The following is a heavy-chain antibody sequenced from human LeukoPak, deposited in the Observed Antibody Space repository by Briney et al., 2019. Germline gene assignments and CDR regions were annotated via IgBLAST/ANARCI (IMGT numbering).Heavy chain of an antibody. CDR2: INSDGGST. CDR3: AREWCSSTSCWENFDY. J-gene: IGHJ4*02. Sequence: PGGSLRLSCAASGFTFSSYWMHWVRQAPGKGLVWVSRINSDGGSTSYADSVKGRFTISRDNAKNTLYLQMNSLRAEDTAVYYCAREWCSSTSCWENFDYWGQGTLVTVSS. D-gene: IGHD2-2*01. V-gene: IGHV3-74*01. CDR1: GFTFSSYW.